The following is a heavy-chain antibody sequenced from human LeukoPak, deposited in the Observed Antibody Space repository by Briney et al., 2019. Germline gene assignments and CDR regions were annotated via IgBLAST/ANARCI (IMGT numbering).Heavy chain of an antibody. J-gene: IGHJ4*02. Sequence: SETLSLTCTVSGGSISSYYWSWIRQPAGKGLEWIGRIYTSGSTNYNPSLKSRVTMSVDTSKNQFSLKLSSVTAADTAVYYCARDGEYYDILTGYYLYFFDYWGQGTLVTVSS. V-gene: IGHV4-4*07. CDR3: ARDGEYYDILTGYYLYFFDY. D-gene: IGHD3-9*01. CDR1: GGSISSYY. CDR2: IYTSGST.